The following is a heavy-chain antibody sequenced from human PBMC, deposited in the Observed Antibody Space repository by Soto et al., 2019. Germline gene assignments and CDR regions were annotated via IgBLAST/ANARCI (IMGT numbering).Heavy chain of an antibody. CDR1: GASITSENW. CDR3: VRDRGAVWGKYPKRAPKFDS. J-gene: IGHJ4*02. CDR2: IYHSGSA. D-gene: IGHD3-16*01. Sequence: SETLSLTCTVSGASITSENWWSWVRQPPGKGLEWIGEIYHSGSANYNPSLKSRATISLDKSKSQFSLKLTSVTAADKAIYYCVRDRGAVWGKYPKRAPKFDSWGQG. V-gene: IGHV4-4*02.